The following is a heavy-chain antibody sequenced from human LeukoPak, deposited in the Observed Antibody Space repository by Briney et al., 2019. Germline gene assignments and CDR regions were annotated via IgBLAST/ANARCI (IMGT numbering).Heavy chain of an antibody. V-gene: IGHV1-18*01. CDR1: GHTFNSHG. D-gene: IGHD3-22*01. CDR2: ISAYNGNT. CDR3: ARVLKSNYYDSSGYLNY. J-gene: IGHJ4*02. Sequence: ASVKVSCKASGHTFNSHGISWVRQAPGQGLEWMGWISAYNGNTNYAQKLQGRVTMTTDTSTSTAYMELRSLRSDDTAVYYCARVLKSNYYDSSGYLNYWGQGTLVTVSS.